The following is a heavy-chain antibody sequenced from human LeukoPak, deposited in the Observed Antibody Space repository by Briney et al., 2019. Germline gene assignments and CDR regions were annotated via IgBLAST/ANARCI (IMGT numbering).Heavy chain of an antibody. Sequence: GRSLRLSCAASGFTFSNYAMHWVRQAPGKGLEWVAVISYDGSNKYYADSVKGRFTISRDNAKKTVSLQMNSLRPEDTGVYYCARAPSEIGGYYPEYFRHWGQGTLVTVSS. CDR1: GFTFSNYA. J-gene: IGHJ1*01. CDR2: ISYDGSNK. D-gene: IGHD3-22*01. V-gene: IGHV3-30*04. CDR3: ARAPSEIGGYYPEYFRH.